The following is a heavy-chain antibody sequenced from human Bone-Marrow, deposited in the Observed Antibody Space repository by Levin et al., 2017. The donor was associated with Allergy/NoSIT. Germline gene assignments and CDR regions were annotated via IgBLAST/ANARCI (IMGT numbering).Heavy chain of an antibody. J-gene: IGHJ4*02. D-gene: IGHD2-8*01. CDR3: ARMYCASPQCHRPFDF. CDR2: FYSADSDV. CDR1: GYNFEAYW. V-gene: IGHV5-51*01. Sequence: HGESLKISCQTSGYNFEAYWTGWVRQKPGEGLEWMGIFYSADSDVRYSPTFQGQVTLSADAATTTAYLEWKSLKPSDTAVYFCARMYCASPQCHRPFDFWGQGTLVTVSS.